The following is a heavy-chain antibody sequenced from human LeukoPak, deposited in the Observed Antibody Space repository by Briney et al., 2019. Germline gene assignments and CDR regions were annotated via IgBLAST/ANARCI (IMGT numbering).Heavy chain of an antibody. J-gene: IGHJ4*02. V-gene: IGHV1-46*01. CDR3: ARDSYYDSSGYYYVGY. Sequence: GGTLRLSCAASGYTFTSYYMHWVRQAPGQGLEWMGIINPSGGSTSYAQKFQGRVTMTRDMSTSTVYMELSSLRSEDTAVYYCARDSYYDSSGYYYVGYWGQGTLVTVSS. CDR1: GYTFTSYY. D-gene: IGHD3-22*01. CDR2: INPSGGST.